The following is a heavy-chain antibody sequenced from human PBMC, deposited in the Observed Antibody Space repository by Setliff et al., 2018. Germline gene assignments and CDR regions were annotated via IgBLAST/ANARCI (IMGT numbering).Heavy chain of an antibody. CDR1: GFTFSSYW. Sequence: GGSLRLSCAASGFTFSSYWMSWVRQAPGKGLEWVANIKQDGSEKYYVDSVKGRFTISRDNAKNSLYLQMNSLRAEDTAVYYCARDSGQAAAGLAYYYGMDVWGQGTTVTVSS. CDR3: ARDSGQAAAGLAYYYGMDV. CDR2: IKQDGSEK. D-gene: IGHD6-13*01. J-gene: IGHJ6*02. V-gene: IGHV3-7*01.